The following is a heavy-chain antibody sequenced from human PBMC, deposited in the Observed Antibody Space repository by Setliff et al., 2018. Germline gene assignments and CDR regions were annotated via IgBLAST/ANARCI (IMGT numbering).Heavy chain of an antibody. Sequence: SETLPLTCAVSGFSISSGYYWGWIRQPPGKGLEWIVNIHHSGKAYYNPSLKSRVTMSVDTSKNHVSLKLSSVTAADTAVYFCAREGRSSISGWYMDVWGRGTTVTVSS. J-gene: IGHJ6*03. CDR2: IHHSGKA. V-gene: IGHV4-38-2*02. D-gene: IGHD3-3*02. CDR3: AREGRSSISGWYMDV. CDR1: GFSISSGYY.